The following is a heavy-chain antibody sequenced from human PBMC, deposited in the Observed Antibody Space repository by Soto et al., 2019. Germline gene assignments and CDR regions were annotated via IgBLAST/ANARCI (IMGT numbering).Heavy chain of an antibody. V-gene: IGHV4-30-2*05. CDR3: ASVIAAAGNWFDP. J-gene: IGHJ5*02. CDR1: GGSISSGGYS. CDR2: IYHSGST. Sequence: PSETLSLTCTVSGGSISSGGYSWSWIRQPPGKGLEWIGYIYHSGSTYYNPSLKSRVTISVDTSKNQFSLKLSSVTAADTAVYYCASVIAAAGNWFDPWGQGTLVTVSS. D-gene: IGHD6-13*01.